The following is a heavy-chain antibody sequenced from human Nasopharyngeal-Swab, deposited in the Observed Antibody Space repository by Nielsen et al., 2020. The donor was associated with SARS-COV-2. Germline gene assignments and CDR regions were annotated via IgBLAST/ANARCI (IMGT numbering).Heavy chain of an antibody. Sequence: WIRQPPGKGLEWVAVISYDGSNKYYADSVKGRFTISRDNSKNMLYLQMNSLRAEDTAVYYCAKDQGAAAGPFDYWGQGTLVTVSS. CDR3: AKDQGAAAGPFDY. D-gene: IGHD6-13*01. CDR2: ISYDGSNK. V-gene: IGHV3-30*18. J-gene: IGHJ4*02.